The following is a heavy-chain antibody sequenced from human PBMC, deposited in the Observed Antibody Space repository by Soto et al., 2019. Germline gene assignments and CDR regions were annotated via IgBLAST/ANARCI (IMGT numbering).Heavy chain of an antibody. D-gene: IGHD4-17*01. CDR3: VSQRTTVPTQAYFDY. Sequence: SETLSLTCTVSGGSVTNSSYYWGWIRQSPGKGLEWIGSVYYRGRSYSKSSVKSRVTISVDTSKNRFSLSLNSVTASDTAVYFCVSQRTTVPTQAYFDYWGPGALVP. V-gene: IGHV4-39*01. J-gene: IGHJ4*02. CDR1: GGSVTNSSYY. CDR2: VYYRGRS.